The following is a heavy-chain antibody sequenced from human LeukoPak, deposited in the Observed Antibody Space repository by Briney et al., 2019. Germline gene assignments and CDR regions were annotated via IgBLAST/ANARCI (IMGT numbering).Heavy chain of an antibody. CDR2: ISGSGGST. Sequence: GGSLRLSCAASGFTFYNFALSWVRQAPGKGLEWVSGISGSGGSTYYADSVKGRFTISRDNSKNTLYLQMNSLRAEDTAVYYCAKDCRDYSNYYYYMDVWGKGTTVTVSS. D-gene: IGHD4-11*01. V-gene: IGHV3-23*01. CDR3: AKDCRDYSNYYYYMDV. J-gene: IGHJ6*03. CDR1: GFTFYNFA.